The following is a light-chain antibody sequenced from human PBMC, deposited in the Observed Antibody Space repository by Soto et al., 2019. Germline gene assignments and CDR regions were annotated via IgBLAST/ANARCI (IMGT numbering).Light chain of an antibody. Sequence: EIVLTQSPGTLSLSPGERATLSCRASQSVTTSVAWYQQRPGQVPRLLIYDASNRATGIPARFSGSGSGTDFTLTFSSLGTEDFAVYYCHRLFNWPLFSFGPGTKLEIK. CDR1: QSVTTS. J-gene: IGKJ2*03. CDR2: DAS. V-gene: IGKV3-11*01. CDR3: HRLFNWPLFS.